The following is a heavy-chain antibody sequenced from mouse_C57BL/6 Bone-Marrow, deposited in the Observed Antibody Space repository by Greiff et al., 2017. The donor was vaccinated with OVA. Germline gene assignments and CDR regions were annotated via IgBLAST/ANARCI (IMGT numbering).Heavy chain of an antibody. J-gene: IGHJ3*01. CDR1: GYTFTSYG. CDR2: IYPRSGNT. CDR3: ARCPYDYLPLFAY. Sequence: QVQLKQSGAELARPGASVKLSCKASGYTFTSYGISWVKQRTGQGLEWIGEIYPRSGNTYYNEKFKGKATLTADKSSSTAYMELRSLTSEDSAVYFCARCPYDYLPLFAYWGQGTLVTVSA. D-gene: IGHD2-4*01. V-gene: IGHV1-81*01.